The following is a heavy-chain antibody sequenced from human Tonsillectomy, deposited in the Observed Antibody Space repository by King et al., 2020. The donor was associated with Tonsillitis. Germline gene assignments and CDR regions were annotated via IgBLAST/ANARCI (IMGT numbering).Heavy chain of an antibody. CDR1: GFSLSTSGMC. D-gene: IGHD2-21*02. Sequence: VTLKESGPALVKPTQTLTLTCTFSGFSLSTSGMCVSWIRQPPGKALEWLARIDWDDDKFYSASLKTRLTISKDTSKNQVVLTMTNMDPVDTATYYCARKGVVTHGGAFDIWGQGTVVTVSS. V-gene: IGHV2-70*04. CDR2: IDWDDDK. CDR3: ARKGVVTHGGAFDI. J-gene: IGHJ3*02.